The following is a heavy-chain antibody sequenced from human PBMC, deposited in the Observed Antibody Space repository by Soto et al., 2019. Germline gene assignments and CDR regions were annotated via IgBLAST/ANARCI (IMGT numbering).Heavy chain of an antibody. CDR1: GFTFSSYA. V-gene: IGHV3-23*01. CDR3: AKDNKGSSGWSPYFDY. Sequence: ASGFTFSSYAMSWVRQAPGKGLESVSAISGSGDSTYYADSVKGRFTISRDNSKDTLYLQINSLRAEDTAVYYCAKDNKGSSGWSPYFDYWGQGTQVTVSS. J-gene: IGHJ4*02. D-gene: IGHD6-19*01. CDR2: ISGSGDST.